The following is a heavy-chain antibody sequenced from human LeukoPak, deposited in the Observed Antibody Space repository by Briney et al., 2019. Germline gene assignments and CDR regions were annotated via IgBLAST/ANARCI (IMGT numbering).Heavy chain of an antibody. J-gene: IGHJ2*01. CDR3: ARDLTKYWYFDL. CDR1: GGTFSNYA. V-gene: IGHV1-69*05. Sequence: SVKVSCKASGGTFSNYAISWVRQAPGQGLEWMGRIIPIFGTANYAQKFQGRVTITTDESTSTAYMELSSLRSEDTAVYYCARDLTKYWYFDLWGRGTLVTVSS. CDR2: IIPIFGTA. D-gene: IGHD1-14*01.